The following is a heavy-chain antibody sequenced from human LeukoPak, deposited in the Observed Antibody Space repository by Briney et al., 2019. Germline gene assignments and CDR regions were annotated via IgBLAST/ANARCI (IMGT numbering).Heavy chain of an antibody. CDR3: GRARGAYSTSWIDY. V-gene: IGHV3-74*01. CDR2: INSDGSWT. J-gene: IGHJ4*02. D-gene: IGHD6-13*01. CDR1: GNYW. Sequence: PGGSLRLSCAASGNYWMHWVRQAPGKGLVWVSHINSDGSWTSYADSVKGRFIISRDDSRNTLYLQMNSLRAEDTAVYFCGRARGAYSTSWIDYWGQGTLVTVSS.